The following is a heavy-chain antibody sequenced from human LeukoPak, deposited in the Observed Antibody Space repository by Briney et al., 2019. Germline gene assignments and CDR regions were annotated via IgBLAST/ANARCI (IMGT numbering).Heavy chain of an antibody. CDR2: IKQDGSEN. CDR3: ARDCSSTSCYRGGFDP. J-gene: IGHJ5*02. D-gene: IGHD2-2*02. Sequence: QTGGSLRLSCAASGFTFSSYWMSWVRQAPGKGLEWVASIKQDGSENYYVDSVKGRFIISRDNAKNSLYLQMNSLRAEDTAVYYCARDCSSTSCYRGGFDPWGQGTLVTVSS. V-gene: IGHV3-7*01. CDR1: GFTFSSYW.